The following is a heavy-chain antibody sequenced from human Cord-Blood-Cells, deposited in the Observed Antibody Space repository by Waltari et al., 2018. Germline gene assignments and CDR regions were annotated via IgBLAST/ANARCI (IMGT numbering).Heavy chain of an antibody. CDR3: ARTPPAIAARPFDY. D-gene: IGHD6-6*01. CDR1: GYTFTGYY. CDR2: INPTSGGT. V-gene: IGHV1-2*02. Sequence: QVQLVQSGAEVKKPGASVKVSCKASGYTFTGYYMHWVRQAPGQGLEWMGWINPTSGGTNYAQKFQGRVTMTRDTSISTAYMELSRLRSDDTAVYYCARTPPAIAARPFDYWGQGTLVTVSS. J-gene: IGHJ4*02.